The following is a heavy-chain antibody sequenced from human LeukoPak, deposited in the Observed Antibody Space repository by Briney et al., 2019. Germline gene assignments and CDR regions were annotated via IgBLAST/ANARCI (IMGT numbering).Heavy chain of an antibody. J-gene: IGHJ4*02. V-gene: IGHV3-74*01. CDR2: INTDGSST. Sequence: GGSLRLSCAASGFTFSSYWMHWVRHAPGKGLVWVSRINTDGSSTSYADSVKGRFTISRDNAKNTLYLQMNGLRAEDTAVYYCGGSGNLFDYWGQGTLVTVSS. CDR3: GGSGNLFDY. D-gene: IGHD3-10*01. CDR1: GFTFSSYW.